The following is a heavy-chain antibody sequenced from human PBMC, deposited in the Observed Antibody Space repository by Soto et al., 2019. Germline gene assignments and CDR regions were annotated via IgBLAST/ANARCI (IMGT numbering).Heavy chain of an antibody. CDR3: ARERTTRGMDV. D-gene: IGHD4-4*01. V-gene: IGHV1-8*01. J-gene: IGHJ6*02. CDR2: MNPNSGNA. Sequence: QVHLVQSGAEVKKPGASVKVSCKASGYTFTSYDINWVRQATGQGLEWMGWMNPNSGNAGYAQKCQGRVAMTRNTSISRAYMELSSLRSEDTAVYYCARERTTRGMDVWGQGTTVTVSS. CDR1: GYTFTSYD.